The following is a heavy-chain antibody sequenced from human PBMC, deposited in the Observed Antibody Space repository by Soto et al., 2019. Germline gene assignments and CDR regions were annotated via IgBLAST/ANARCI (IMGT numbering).Heavy chain of an antibody. D-gene: IGHD1-26*01. CDR3: AADLYSGSYGDD. J-gene: IGHJ4*02. V-gene: IGHV1-58*01. Sequence: ASVKVSCKASGFTCTSSSVQWVRQARGQRLEWIGWIVVGSGNTNYAQKFQERVTITRDMSTSTAYMELSSLRSEDTAVYYCAADLYSGSYGDDWGQGTLVTVSS. CDR2: IVVGSGNT. CDR1: GFTCTSSS.